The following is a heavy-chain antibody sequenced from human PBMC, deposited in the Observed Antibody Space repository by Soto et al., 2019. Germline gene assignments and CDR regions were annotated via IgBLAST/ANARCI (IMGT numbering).Heavy chain of an antibody. J-gene: IGHJ3*02. D-gene: IGHD6-19*01. Sequence: ASVKVSCKASGYTFTSYDISWVRQAAGQGLEWMGRMNPNSGNAGYAQKFQGRVTITADKSTSTAYMELSSLRSEDTAVYYCAREARPYSSGWPPDAFDIWGQGTMVTVSS. CDR1: GYTFTSYD. V-gene: IGHV1-8*01. CDR2: MNPNSGNA. CDR3: AREARPYSSGWPPDAFDI.